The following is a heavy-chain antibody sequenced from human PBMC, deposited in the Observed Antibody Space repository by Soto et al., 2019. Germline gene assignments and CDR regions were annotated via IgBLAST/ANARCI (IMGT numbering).Heavy chain of an antibody. Sequence: ASVKVSCKASGYTFTSYGISWVRQAPGQGLEWMGWISAYNGNTNYAQKLQGRVTMTTDTSTSTAYMELRSLRSDDTAVYYCARDILNYYDFWSGYYGFFEYWGQGTLVTVSS. CDR1: GYTFTSYG. D-gene: IGHD3-3*01. CDR3: ARDILNYYDFWSGYYGFFEY. J-gene: IGHJ4*02. CDR2: ISAYNGNT. V-gene: IGHV1-18*04.